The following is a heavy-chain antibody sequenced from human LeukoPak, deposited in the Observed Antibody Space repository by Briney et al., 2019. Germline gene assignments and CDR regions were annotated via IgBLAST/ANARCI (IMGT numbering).Heavy chain of an antibody. CDR1: GFSFSETW. CDR3: ARAYY. CDR2: IEPDGNDK. V-gene: IGHV3-7*01. J-gene: IGHJ4*02. Sequence: PGGSLTLSCAASGFSFSETWMSWVRQAPGKGPEWVANIEPDGNDKGYVDSVKGRFTISRDNAKNSLSLGMNSLRVEDTAVYYCARAYYWGQGILVTVSS. D-gene: IGHD2-21*01.